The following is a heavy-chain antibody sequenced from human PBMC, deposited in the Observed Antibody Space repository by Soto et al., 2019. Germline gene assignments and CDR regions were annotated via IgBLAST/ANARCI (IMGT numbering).Heavy chain of an antibody. J-gene: IGHJ6*02. CDR2: INGDGSST. D-gene: IGHD2-15*01. CDR1: GFTFSTYW. CDR3: ARGYCSGGSCAPGGTDV. V-gene: IGHV3-74*01. Sequence: EVQLVESGGGLVQPGGSLRLSCAASGFTFSTYWMHWVRQAPGKGLVWVSRINGDGSSTSYADSVKGRFTISRDNAKNTLYLQMNSRGAEDTAVYYCARGYCSGGSCAPGGTDVWGQGTTVTVSS.